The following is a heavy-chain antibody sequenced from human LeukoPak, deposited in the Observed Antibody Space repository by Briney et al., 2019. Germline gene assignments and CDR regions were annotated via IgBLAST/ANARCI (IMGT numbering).Heavy chain of an antibody. Sequence: GGSLGLSCAASGFTFSSYWMHWVRQAPGKGLVWVSRINSDGSSTSYADSVRGRFTISRDNAKNTLYLQMNSLRAEDTAVYYCARGGIVVVPAAIYWGQGTLVTVSS. J-gene: IGHJ4*02. D-gene: IGHD2-2*01. CDR1: GFTFSSYW. CDR3: ARGGIVVVPAAIY. CDR2: INSDGSST. V-gene: IGHV3-74*01.